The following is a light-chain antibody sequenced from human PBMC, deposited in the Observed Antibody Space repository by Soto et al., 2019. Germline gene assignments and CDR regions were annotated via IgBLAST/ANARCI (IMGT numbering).Light chain of an antibody. CDR2: DVS. Sequence: QSALTQPASVSGSPGQSITISCTGTSSDVGGYNYVSWYQQYPGKAPKLLIYDVSDRPSGVSNRFSGSKSGNTASLTISGLQAEDEAEYYCSSYRSSRSLAFGTGTKVTVL. CDR1: SSDVGGYNY. J-gene: IGLJ1*01. V-gene: IGLV2-14*01. CDR3: SSYRSSRSLA.